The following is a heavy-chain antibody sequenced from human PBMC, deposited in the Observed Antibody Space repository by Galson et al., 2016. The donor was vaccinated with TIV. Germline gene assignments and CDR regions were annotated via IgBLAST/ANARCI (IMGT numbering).Heavy chain of an antibody. CDR3: ARDRRFCGIACYYSYYYGMDF. Sequence: SLRLSCAASGFPVSSNYMTWVRQAPGTGLEWVSIIYNDGSTYYADSVKGRFTISRDNSKNTLHLQMNSLIAEDTAVYYCARDRRFCGIACYYSYYYGMDFWGQGTTVTVSS. D-gene: IGHD2-21*01. J-gene: IGHJ6*02. V-gene: IGHV3-66*02. CDR2: IYNDGST. CDR1: GFPVSSNY.